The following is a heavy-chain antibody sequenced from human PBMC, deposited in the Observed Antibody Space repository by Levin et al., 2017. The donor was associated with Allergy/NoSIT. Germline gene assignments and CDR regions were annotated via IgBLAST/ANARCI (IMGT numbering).Heavy chain of an antibody. CDR2: IRSKANSYAT. CDR3: TRRYTAMVNFDY. CDR1: GFTFSGSA. D-gene: IGHD5-18*01. Sequence: GGSLRLSCAASGFTFSGSAMHWVRQASGKGLEWVGRIRSKANSYATAYAASVKGRFTISRDDSKNTAYLQMNSLKTEDTAVYYCTRRYTAMVNFDYWGQGTLVTVSS. V-gene: IGHV3-73*01. J-gene: IGHJ4*02.